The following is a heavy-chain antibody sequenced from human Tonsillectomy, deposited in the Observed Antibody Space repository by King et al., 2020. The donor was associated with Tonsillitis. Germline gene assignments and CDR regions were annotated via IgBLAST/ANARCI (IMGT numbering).Heavy chain of an antibody. CDR3: AREYCNSTSCYSFDY. J-gene: IGHJ4*02. CDR1: GVSISNNY. D-gene: IGHD2-2*01. CDR2: IHYTGST. V-gene: IGHV4-59*01. Sequence: QLQESGPGLVKPSETLSLTCSVSGVSISNNYWTWIRQPPGKGLEWIGYIHYTGSTSYNPSLKRRVTISLETSKNQFSLKLSSVTAADTAVYYCAREYCNSTSCYSFDYWGQGTLVTVAS.